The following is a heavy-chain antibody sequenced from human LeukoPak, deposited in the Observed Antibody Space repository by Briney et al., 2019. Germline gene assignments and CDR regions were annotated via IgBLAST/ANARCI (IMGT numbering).Heavy chain of an antibody. Sequence: SETLSLTCAVYGGSFSGYYWSWIRQPSGKGLEWIGEINHSGSTNYNPSLKSRVTISVDTSKNQFSLKLSSVTAADTAVYYCARGTNILTGYYYYMDVWGKGTTVTVSS. D-gene: IGHD3-9*01. CDR1: GGSFSGYY. CDR2: INHSGST. CDR3: ARGTNILTGYYYYMDV. J-gene: IGHJ6*03. V-gene: IGHV4-34*01.